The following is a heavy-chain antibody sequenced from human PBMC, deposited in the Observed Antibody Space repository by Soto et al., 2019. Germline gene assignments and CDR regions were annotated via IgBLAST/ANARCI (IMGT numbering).Heavy chain of an antibody. V-gene: IGHV1-18*01. CDR2: ISAYNGNT. D-gene: IGHD3-3*01. Sequence: QVQLVQSGAEVKKPGASVKVSCKASGYTFTSYGISWVRQAPGQGLEWLGWISAYNGNTNYAQKLQGRVTMTTDTSPSTAYMELRSVRSDDSAVYYCARRDTRSFGSGYYEINWFDPWGQGTLVTVSS. J-gene: IGHJ5*02. CDR3: ARRDTRSFGSGYYEINWFDP. CDR1: GYTFTSYG.